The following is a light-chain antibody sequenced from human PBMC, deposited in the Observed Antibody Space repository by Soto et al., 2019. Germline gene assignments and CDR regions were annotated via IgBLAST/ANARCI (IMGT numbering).Light chain of an antibody. CDR2: EVS. CDR1: SSDVGGYNY. CDR3: SSYTSSSTRVV. J-gene: IGLJ2*01. V-gene: IGLV2-14*01. Sequence: QSALTQPASVSGSPGQSITISCTGTSSDVGGYNYVSWYQQHPGKAPKLKIYEVSNRPSGVSNRFSGSKSGNTASLTISGLQAEDEAVYYCSSYTSSSTRVVFGGGTKLTVL.